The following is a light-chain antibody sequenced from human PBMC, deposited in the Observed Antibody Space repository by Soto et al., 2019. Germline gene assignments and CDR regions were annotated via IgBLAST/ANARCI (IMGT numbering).Light chain of an antibody. V-gene: IGLV1-44*01. Sequence: QSVLTQPPSASGTPGQSVSISCSGSRSNIGTSPVNWYQQLPGTAPKLLFYTNTQRPSGVPDRFSASKSGTSASLAISGLQSEDEADYYCAAWDDSLNSVIFGGGTKLTVL. J-gene: IGLJ2*01. CDR2: TNT. CDR1: RSNIGTSP. CDR3: AAWDDSLNSVI.